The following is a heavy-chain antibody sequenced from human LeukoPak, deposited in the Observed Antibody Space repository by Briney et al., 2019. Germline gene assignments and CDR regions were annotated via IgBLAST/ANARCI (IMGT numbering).Heavy chain of an antibody. Sequence: GGSLRLSCAASGFTFSSYAVHWVRQAPGKGLEWVAVISYDGSNKYYADSVKGRFTISRDNSKNTLYLQMNSLRAEDTAVYYCARMLRSNYWYFDLWGRGTLVTVSS. CDR3: ARMLRSNYWYFDL. D-gene: IGHD3-3*01. CDR1: GFTFSSYA. V-gene: IGHV3-30-3*01. J-gene: IGHJ2*01. CDR2: ISYDGSNK.